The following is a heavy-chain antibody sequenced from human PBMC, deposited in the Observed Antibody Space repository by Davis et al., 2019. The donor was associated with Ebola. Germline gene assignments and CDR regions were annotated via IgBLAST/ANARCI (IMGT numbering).Heavy chain of an antibody. CDR2: INPNDVTT. J-gene: IGHJ5*01. CDR3: VIITMT. CDR1: GDNFRTKY. Sequence: AASVKVSCKASGDNFRTKYVNWLRQASGHGLKWMGAINPNDVTTTYAQEFRDRVTMTRDTSTSTVFLDMRNLAFDDTAVYYCVIITMTWGQGTLVTVSS. D-gene: IGHD3-22*01. V-gene: IGHV1-46*01.